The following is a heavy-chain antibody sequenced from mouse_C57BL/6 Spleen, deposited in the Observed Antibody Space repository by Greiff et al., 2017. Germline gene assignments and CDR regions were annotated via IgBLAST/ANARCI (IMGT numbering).Heavy chain of an antibody. D-gene: IGHD2-5*01. CDR1: GYSFTDYN. CDR3: ARERSKREESYWYFDV. Sequence: EVQLQESGPELVKPGASVKISCKASGYSFTDYNMNWVKQSNGKSLEWIGVINPNYGTTSYNQKFKGKATLTVDQSSSTAYMQLNSLTSEDSAVYYCARERSKREESYWYFDVWGTGTTVTVSS. CDR2: INPNYGTT. V-gene: IGHV1-39*01. J-gene: IGHJ1*03.